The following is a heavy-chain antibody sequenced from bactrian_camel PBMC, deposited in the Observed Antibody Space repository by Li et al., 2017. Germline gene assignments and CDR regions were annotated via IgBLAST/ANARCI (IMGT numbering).Heavy chain of an antibody. CDR3: AAFCSGGYWSFKY. J-gene: IGHJ4*01. Sequence: HVQLVESGGGSVQAGGSLRLSCVAAGPTYSSNCMGWFRQVPGKEREVVATTYTKARGGGGFYSDSVKGRFAISQDKGSNTVYLQMNSLKPEDTVMYYCAAFCSGGYWSFKYWGQGTQVTVS. CDR2: TYTKARGGGG. CDR1: GPTYSSNC. V-gene: IGHV3-3*01. D-gene: IGHD2*01.